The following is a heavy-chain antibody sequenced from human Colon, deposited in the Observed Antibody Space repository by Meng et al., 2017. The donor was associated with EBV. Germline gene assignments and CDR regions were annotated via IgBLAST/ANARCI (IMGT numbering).Heavy chain of an antibody. V-gene: IGHV4-4*02. CDR3: ARVRVIPAAVGFDY. D-gene: IGHD2-2*01. CDR2: IYRGGGT. J-gene: IGHJ4*02. Sequence: QVQLQESGPVLGEPSGTLSLTCAVSGGSISTSDWWSWVRQPPGKGLEWIGEIYRGGGTNYNPSFKSRVTISVDTSNNHFSLKLSYVTAADTAVYYCARVRVIPAAVGFDYWGQGTLVTVSS. CDR1: GGSISTSDW.